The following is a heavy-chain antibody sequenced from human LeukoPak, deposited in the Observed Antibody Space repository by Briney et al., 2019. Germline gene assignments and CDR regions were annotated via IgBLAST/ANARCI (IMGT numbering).Heavy chain of an antibody. J-gene: IGHJ4*02. CDR1: GGPVSSGSYY. D-gene: IGHD3-22*01. V-gene: IGHV4-61*01. CDR3: ARVTYDSSGFLFDS. CDR2: FYYSGST. Sequence: PSETLSLTCTVSGGPVSSGSYYWSWIRQPPGKGLEWIGYFYYSGSTNYNPSLKSRVTISVDTSKNQFSLRLSTVTAADTAVYYCARVTYDSSGFLFDSWGQGALVTVSS.